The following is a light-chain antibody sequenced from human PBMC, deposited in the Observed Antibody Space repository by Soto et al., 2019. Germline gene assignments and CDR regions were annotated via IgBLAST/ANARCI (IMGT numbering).Light chain of an antibody. J-gene: IGKJ2*01. CDR1: RSFASSS. Sequence: EIVLTQSPVTLSLSPGERATLSCRASRSFASSSLGWYQQKPGQAPSLLIHAASTRATGVPDRFSGSGSATDFTLTISRLEPEDYAVYYCHHYDASPPYTFGQGTKLEIK. V-gene: IGKV3-20*01. CDR2: AAS. CDR3: HHYDASPPYT.